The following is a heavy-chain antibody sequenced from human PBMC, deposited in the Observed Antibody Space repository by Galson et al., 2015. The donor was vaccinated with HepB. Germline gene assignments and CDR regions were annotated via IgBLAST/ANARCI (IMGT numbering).Heavy chain of an antibody. CDR1: GFTFSGYW. J-gene: IGHJ4*02. Sequence: SLRLSCATSGFTFSGYWMSWVRQAPGKGLEWVANIKGDGSQNSYEDSVRGRFVISRDNAQNSLFLQMNSLRTEDTAVYYCARAPSNSWLTSDYWGQGTLVTVSS. CDR2: IKGDGSQN. CDR3: ARAPSNSWLTSDY. D-gene: IGHD2/OR15-2a*01. V-gene: IGHV3-7*03.